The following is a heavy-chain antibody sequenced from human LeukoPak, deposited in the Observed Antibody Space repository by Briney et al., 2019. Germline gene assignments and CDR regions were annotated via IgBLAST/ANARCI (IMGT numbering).Heavy chain of an antibody. CDR1: GYTFTSYD. CDR3: ARGPRGEPDYYMDV. D-gene: IGHD3-10*01. CDR2: MNPNSDNT. J-gene: IGHJ6*03. V-gene: IGHV1-8*01. Sequence: ASVKVSCKASGYTFTSYDINWVRQATGQGLEWMGWMNPNSDNTGCAQKFQGRVTMTRNTSISTAYMVLSILRSEDTAVYYCARGPRGEPDYYMDVWGKGTTVTVSS.